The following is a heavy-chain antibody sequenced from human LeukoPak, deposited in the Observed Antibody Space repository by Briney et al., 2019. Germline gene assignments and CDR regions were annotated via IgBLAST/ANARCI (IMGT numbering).Heavy chain of an antibody. V-gene: IGHV3-21*01. CDR1: GFTISGYS. CDR3: AKADYYYDSSGYSFDY. CDR2: ITGAGNFI. J-gene: IGHJ4*02. D-gene: IGHD3-22*01. Sequence: PGGSLRLSCAASGFTISGYSMNWVRQAPGKGLEWVSSITGAGNFINYADSVRGRFTISRDNSKNTLYLQMNSLRAEDTAVYYCAKADYYYDSSGYSFDYWGQGTLVTVSS.